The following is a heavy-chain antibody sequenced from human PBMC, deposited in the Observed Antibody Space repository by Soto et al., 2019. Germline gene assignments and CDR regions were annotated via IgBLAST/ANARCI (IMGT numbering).Heavy chain of an antibody. D-gene: IGHD3-10*01. J-gene: IGHJ4*02. CDR3: ARDPPITMVRGAKYYFDY. CDR2: INPSGGST. Sequence: ASVKVSCKASGYTFTSYYMHWVRQAPGQGLEWMGIINPSGGSTSYAQKFQGRVTMTRDTSTSTVYMELSGLRSEDTAVYYCARDPPITMVRGAKYYFDYWGQGTLVTVSS. CDR1: GYTFTSYY. V-gene: IGHV1-46*01.